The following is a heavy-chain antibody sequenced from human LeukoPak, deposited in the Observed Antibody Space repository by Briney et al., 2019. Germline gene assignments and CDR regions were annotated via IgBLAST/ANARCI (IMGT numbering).Heavy chain of an antibody. CDR3: ARVMVRGVIAGFDY. D-gene: IGHD3-10*01. Sequence: PSETLSLTCTVSGGSISSYYWSWIRQPPGKGLEWIGYIYYSGSTNYNPSLKSRVTISVDTSKNQFSLKLSSVTAADTAVYYCARVMVRGVIAGFDYWGQGTLATVSS. V-gene: IGHV4-59*08. CDR1: GGSISSYY. J-gene: IGHJ4*02. CDR2: IYYSGST.